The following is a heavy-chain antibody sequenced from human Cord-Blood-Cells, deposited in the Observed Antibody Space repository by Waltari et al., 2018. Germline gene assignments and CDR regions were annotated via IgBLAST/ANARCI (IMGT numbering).Heavy chain of an antibody. CDR2: IKQDGSEK. CDR1: GFTFSSYW. J-gene: IGHJ4*02. D-gene: IGHD3-9*01. Sequence: EVQLVESGGGLVQPGGSLRLSCAASGFTFSSYWMSWVRQAPGKGLEWVANIKQDGSEKYYVDYVKGRFTISRDNAKNSLYLQMNSLRAEDTAVYYCASVFFDWLLCYWGQGTLVTVSS. V-gene: IGHV3-7*01. CDR3: ASVFFDWLLCY.